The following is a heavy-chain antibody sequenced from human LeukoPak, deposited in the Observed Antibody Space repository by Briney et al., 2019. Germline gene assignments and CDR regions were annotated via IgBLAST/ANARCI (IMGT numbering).Heavy chain of an antibody. CDR2: INPSGGST. CDR1: GYTFTSYY. V-gene: IGHV1-46*01. CDR3: AREGGSYYYFDY. J-gene: IGHJ4*02. Sequence: ASVKVSSKASGYTFTSYYMHWVRQAPGQGLEWMGIINPSGGSTSYAQKFRGRVTMTRDTSTSTVYMELSSLRSEDTAVYYCAREGGSYYYFDYWGQGTLVTVSS. D-gene: IGHD1-26*01.